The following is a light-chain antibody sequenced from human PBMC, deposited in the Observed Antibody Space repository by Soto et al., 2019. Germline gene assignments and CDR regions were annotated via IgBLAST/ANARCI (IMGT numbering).Light chain of an antibody. Sequence: DIQMTQSPSTLSASVGDRVTITCRASQSISFYLVWYQQKPGKAPKVLIFDASTLQRGVPSRFSGGGSGTEFTLTISSLQPDDFATYYCQQYNGYSTWTFGQGTRVDIK. CDR3: QQYNGYSTWT. CDR1: QSISFY. CDR2: DAS. J-gene: IGKJ1*01. V-gene: IGKV1-5*01.